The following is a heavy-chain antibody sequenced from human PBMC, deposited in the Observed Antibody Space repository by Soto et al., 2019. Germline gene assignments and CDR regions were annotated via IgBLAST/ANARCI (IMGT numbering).Heavy chain of an antibody. V-gene: IGHV1-3*04. CDR1: GYNFTTYA. Sequence: QVPLVQSGAEVKKPGASVKVSCKASGYNFTTYAMLWVRQAPGQRLEWMGWINTGNGNTRYSPKFQGRVTIIRDTSASTAYMELSSLKSEDTAVYYCARGERLYYSYYGMDVWGQGSTVTVSS. J-gene: IGHJ6*02. CDR2: INTGNGNT. D-gene: IGHD3-3*01. CDR3: ARGERLYYSYYGMDV.